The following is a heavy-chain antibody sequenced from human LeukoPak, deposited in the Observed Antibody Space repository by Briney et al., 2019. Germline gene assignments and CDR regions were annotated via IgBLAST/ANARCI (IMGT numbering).Heavy chain of an antibody. D-gene: IGHD7-27*01. V-gene: IGHV1-46*01. Sequence: GASVKVSCKASGYTFTGYYMHWVRQAPGQGLEWMGWINPSGGSTSYAQKFQGRVTMTRDTSTSTVYMELSSLRSEDTAVYYCARDTNWGSPFDYWGQGTLVTVSS. CDR2: INPSGGST. J-gene: IGHJ4*02. CDR3: ARDTNWGSPFDY. CDR1: GYTFTGYY.